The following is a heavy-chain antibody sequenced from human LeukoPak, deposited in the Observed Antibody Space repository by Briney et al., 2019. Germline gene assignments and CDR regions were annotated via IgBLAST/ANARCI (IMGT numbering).Heavy chain of an antibody. J-gene: IGHJ3*02. CDR2: IYPDDSDI. Sequence: GESLKISCKGSGYSYTDYWIGWVRQMPGEGLQWMGIIYPDDSDIRYSPSFQGQVTISADKSIITAYLQWSSLKASDTAMYYCARHGRGSRSPNAFDIWGQGTMVSVSS. V-gene: IGHV5-51*01. D-gene: IGHD3-10*01. CDR1: GYSYTDYW. CDR3: ARHGRGSRSPNAFDI.